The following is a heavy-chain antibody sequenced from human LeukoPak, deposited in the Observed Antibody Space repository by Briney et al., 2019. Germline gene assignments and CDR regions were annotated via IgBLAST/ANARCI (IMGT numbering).Heavy chain of an antibody. V-gene: IGHV3-9*01. CDR3: AKDIMVMYSSGGGMDV. Sequence: GRSLRLSCAASGFTFDDYAMHWVRQAPGKGLEWVSGISWNSGSMGYADSVKGRFTISGDNAKNSLYLQMNSLRAEDTALYYCAKDIMVMYSSGGGMDVWGQGTTVTVS. D-gene: IGHD6-19*01. CDR2: ISWNSGSM. CDR1: GFTFDDYA. J-gene: IGHJ6*02.